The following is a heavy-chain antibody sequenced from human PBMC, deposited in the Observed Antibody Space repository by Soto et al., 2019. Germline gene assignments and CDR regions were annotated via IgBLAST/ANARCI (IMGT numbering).Heavy chain of an antibody. CDR2: ISGNSGST. J-gene: IGHJ3*02. D-gene: IGHD2-2*01. CDR1: GFTFNSYA. Sequence: EVQLLESGAGLVQPGGSLRLSCAASGFTFNSYAMSWVRKAPREGLVWVSAISGNSGSTYYADSVKGRFTISRDNSKNTLYLQMNSLRAEDTAVYYCAKDIVVIPAAGDAFDIWGQGTMVTVSS. CDR3: AKDIVVIPAAGDAFDI. V-gene: IGHV3-23*01.